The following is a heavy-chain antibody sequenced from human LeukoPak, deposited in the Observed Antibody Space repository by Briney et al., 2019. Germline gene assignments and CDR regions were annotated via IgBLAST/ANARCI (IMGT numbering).Heavy chain of an antibody. CDR3: ARGPGYSYGYPDY. J-gene: IGHJ4*02. CDR1: GGSISSYY. Sequence: SETLSLTCTVSGGSISSYYWSWIRQPPGKGLEWIGYIYYSGSTNYNPSLKSRVTISVDTSKNQFSLKLSSVTAADTAVYYCARGPGYSYGYPDYWGREPWSPSPQ. V-gene: IGHV4-59*01. CDR2: IYYSGST. D-gene: IGHD5-18*01.